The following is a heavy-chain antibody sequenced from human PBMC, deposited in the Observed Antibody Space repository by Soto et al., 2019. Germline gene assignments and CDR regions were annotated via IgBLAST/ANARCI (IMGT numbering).Heavy chain of an antibody. Sequence: TSETLSLTCTVSGGSISSYYLSFILQPPGKGLEWIGYIYYSGITNSNPSLKSRVTISVDTSKNQFSLKLSSVTAADTAVYYCARGLLGQIYYFDYWGQGTLVTVSS. CDR2: IYYSGIT. CDR3: ARGLLGQIYYFDY. J-gene: IGHJ4*02. D-gene: IGHD3-16*01. V-gene: IGHV4-59*01. CDR1: GGSISSYY.